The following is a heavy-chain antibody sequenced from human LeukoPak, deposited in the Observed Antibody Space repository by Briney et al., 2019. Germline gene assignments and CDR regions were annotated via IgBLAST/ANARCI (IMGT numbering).Heavy chain of an antibody. J-gene: IGHJ6*02. CDR3: AREYGSGSPSYSMDV. CDR2: IYHSGST. CDR1: GGSISSSNW. Sequence: PSETLSLTCAVSGGSISSSNWWSWVRQPPGKGLEWIGEIYHSGSTNYNPSLKSRVTISVDKSKNHFSLKLNSVTAADTAVYYCAREYGSGSPSYSMDVWGQGTTVTVSS. D-gene: IGHD3-10*01. V-gene: IGHV4-4*02.